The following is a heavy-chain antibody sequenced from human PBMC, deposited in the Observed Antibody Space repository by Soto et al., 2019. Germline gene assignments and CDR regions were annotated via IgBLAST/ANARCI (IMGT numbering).Heavy chain of an antibody. CDR3: AKDFAARFLESPLPDYYYGMDV. V-gene: IGHV3-30*18. J-gene: IGHJ6*02. D-gene: IGHD3-3*01. Sequence: PGGSLRLSCVAAGFTLSNTGMHWVRQAPGKGLEWVAMIPYDGSGEYHADSVKGRFTISRDNSKNTLYLQMNSLRAEDTAVYYCAKDFAARFLESPLPDYYYGMDVWGRGTSVTVSS. CDR2: IPYDGSGE. CDR1: GFTLSNTG.